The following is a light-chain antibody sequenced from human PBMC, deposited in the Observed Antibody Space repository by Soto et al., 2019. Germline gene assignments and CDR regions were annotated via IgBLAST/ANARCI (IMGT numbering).Light chain of an antibody. CDR1: QSVDNNY. CDR2: DAS. Sequence: EIVLTQSPGTLSLSPGERATLSCRASQSVDNNYLVWYQQKPGQAPRLLIDDASRRATGIPDRFSGSGSGTDFTIISSRLAPEDFAVYYCQQCAHSRLTFGGGTKVEIK. CDR3: QQCAHSRLT. J-gene: IGKJ4*01. V-gene: IGKV3-20*01.